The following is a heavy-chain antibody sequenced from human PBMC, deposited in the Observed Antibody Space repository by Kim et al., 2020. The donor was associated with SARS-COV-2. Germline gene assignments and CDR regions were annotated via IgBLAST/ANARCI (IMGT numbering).Heavy chain of an antibody. V-gene: IGHV4-39*01. J-gene: IGHJ1*01. CDR1: GGSISSSSYY. CDR3: ARREKLRYFQH. CDR2: IYYSGST. Sequence: SETLSLTCTVSGGSISSSSYYWGWIRQPPGKGLEWIGSIYYSGSTYYNPSLKSRVTISVDTSKNQFSLKLSSVTAADTAVYYCARREKLRYFQHWGLGTLVTVSS. D-gene: IGHD1-26*01.